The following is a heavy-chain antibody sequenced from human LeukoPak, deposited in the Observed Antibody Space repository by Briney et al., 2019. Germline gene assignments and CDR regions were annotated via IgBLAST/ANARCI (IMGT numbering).Heavy chain of an antibody. CDR3: ARGKFYCSSTSCSSDAFDI. Sequence: SETLSLTCTVSGGSISSSSYYWGWIRQPPGKGLEWIGSIYYSGSTNYNPSLKSRVTISVDTSKNQFSLKLSSVTAADTAVYYCARGKFYCSSTSCSSDAFDIRGQGTMVTVSS. V-gene: IGHV4-39*07. CDR2: IYYSGST. J-gene: IGHJ3*02. CDR1: GGSISSSSYY. D-gene: IGHD2-2*01.